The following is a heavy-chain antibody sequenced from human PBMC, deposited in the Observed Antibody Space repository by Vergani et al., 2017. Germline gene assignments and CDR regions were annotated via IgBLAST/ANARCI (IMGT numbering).Heavy chain of an antibody. D-gene: IGHD1-14*01. CDR1: GGSLSGYY. CDR3: ARSIVSLNPPDYFDN. V-gene: IGHV4-59*01. J-gene: IGHJ4*02. Sequence: QVQLQESGPGLVRPSETLSLTCTVSGGSLSGYYWNWIRQTPGEGLELIGYVEDSGYFNSNPSLKTHVSMSSDTSNNQFSLMLSSVTVADTAVYSCARSIVSLNPPDYFDNWGQGTLVTVSS. CDR2: VEDSGYF.